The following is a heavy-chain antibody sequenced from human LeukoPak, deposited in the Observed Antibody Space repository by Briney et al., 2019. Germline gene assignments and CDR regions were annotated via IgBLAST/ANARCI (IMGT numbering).Heavy chain of an antibody. V-gene: IGHV3-30*04. Sequence: GGSLRLSCEASGFTFSTYGLHWVRQAPGKGLEWVAFISYDENTKYYAESVKGRFTISRDNSKNTLYLQMNSLRAEDTAVYYCARPREYPGSGYYFAVDVWGKGTTVTVSS. CDR3: ARPREYPGSGYYFAVDV. J-gene: IGHJ6*04. D-gene: IGHD3-10*01. CDR2: ISYDENTK. CDR1: GFTFSTYG.